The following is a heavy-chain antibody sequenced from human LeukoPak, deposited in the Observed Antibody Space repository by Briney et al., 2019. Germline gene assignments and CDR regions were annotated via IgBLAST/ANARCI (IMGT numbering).Heavy chain of an antibody. CDR2: IYSGGST. J-gene: IGHJ4*02. CDR1: GFTVSSNY. V-gene: IGHV3-53*01. Sequence: GGSLRLSCAASGFTVSSNYMTWVRQAPGKGLEWVSVIYSGGSTYSADTVKGRFTISRDNSKNTLYLQMNSLRAEDTAVYYCARGRESGYFDYWGQGTLVTVSS. D-gene: IGHD5-24*01. CDR3: ARGRESGYFDY.